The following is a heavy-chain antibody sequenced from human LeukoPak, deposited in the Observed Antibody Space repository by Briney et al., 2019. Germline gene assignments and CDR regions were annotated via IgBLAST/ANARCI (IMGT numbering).Heavy chain of an antibody. CDR2: IYYSGST. J-gene: IGHJ4*02. V-gene: IGHV4-39*01. CDR1: GGSISRSSYY. CDR3: ASGPRPFDY. Sequence: PSETLSLTCSVSGGSISRSSYYWGWIRQPPGKGLEWIGSIYYSGSTYYNPSLKSRVTISVDTPKNQFSLKLSSVTAADTAVYYCASGPRPFDYWGQGTLVTVSS.